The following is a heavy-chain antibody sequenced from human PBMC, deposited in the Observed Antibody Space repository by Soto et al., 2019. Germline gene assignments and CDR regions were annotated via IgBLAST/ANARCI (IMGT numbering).Heavy chain of an antibody. D-gene: IGHD7-27*01. J-gene: IGHJ4*02. CDR1: GGSVSSGSYH. CDR3: ARVGWGGDS. V-gene: IGHV4-61*01. Sequence: SATLSLTCLVAGGSVSSGSYHLTWIRQPPGKGLEWIGFIPYNESPDYNPYLQSRVVISIDRGKNQFSLKMTSVTAVDTAVYFCARVGWGGDSWGQGNRVTVS. CDR2: IPYNESP.